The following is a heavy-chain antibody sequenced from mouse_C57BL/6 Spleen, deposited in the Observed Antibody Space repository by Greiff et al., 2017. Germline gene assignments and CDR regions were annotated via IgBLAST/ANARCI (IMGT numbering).Heavy chain of an antibody. CDR1: GFSLTSYG. CDR3: AKNYRDYYGSSYDVFYFDY. J-gene: IGHJ2*01. D-gene: IGHD1-1*01. CDR2: IWRGGST. Sequence: QVQLKESGPGLGQPSQSLSITCTVSGFSLTSYGVHWVRQSPGKGLEWLGVIWRGGSTDYNAAFMSRLSITKDNSKSQVFFKMNSLQADDTAIYYCAKNYRDYYGSSYDVFYFDYWGQGTTLTVSS. V-gene: IGHV2-5*01.